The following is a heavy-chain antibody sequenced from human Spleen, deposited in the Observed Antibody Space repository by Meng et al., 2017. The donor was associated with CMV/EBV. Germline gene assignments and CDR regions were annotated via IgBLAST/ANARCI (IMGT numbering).Heavy chain of an antibody. CDR3: ARDTGDGYPDI. Sequence: GESLKISCAASGFVFSTFGMHWVRQAPGKGLVWVSRINSDGSSTSYADSVKGRFTISRDNAKNTLYLQMNSLRAEDTAVYYCARDTGDGYPDIWGQGTMVTVSS. J-gene: IGHJ3*02. CDR2: INSDGSST. D-gene: IGHD5-24*01. CDR1: GFVFSTFG. V-gene: IGHV3-74*01.